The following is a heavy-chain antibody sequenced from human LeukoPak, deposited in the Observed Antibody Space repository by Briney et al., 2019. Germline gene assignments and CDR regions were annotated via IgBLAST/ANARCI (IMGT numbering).Heavy chain of an antibody. CDR3: ARYYYDSSGYYYVSWFDP. J-gene: IGHJ5*02. D-gene: IGHD3-22*01. CDR1: GYTFTGYY. V-gene: IGHV1-18*04. CDR2: ISAYNGNT. Sequence: ASVKVSCKASGYTFTGYYMHWVRQAPGQGLEWMGWISAYNGNTNYAQKLQGRVTMTTDTSTSTAYMELRSLRSDDTAVYYCARYYYDSSGYYYVSWFDPWGQGTLVTVSS.